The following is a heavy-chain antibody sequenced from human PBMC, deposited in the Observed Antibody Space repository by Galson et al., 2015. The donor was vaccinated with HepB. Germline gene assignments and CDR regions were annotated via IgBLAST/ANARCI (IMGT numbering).Heavy chain of an antibody. CDR1: GGSISSYY. J-gene: IGHJ6*03. CDR3: ARDKRYSYGYYYYYYMDV. V-gene: IGHV4-59*01. CDR2: IYYSGST. D-gene: IGHD5-18*01. Sequence: ETLSLTCTVSGGSISSYYWSWIRQPPGKGLEWIGYIYYSGSTNYNPSLKSRVTISVDTSKNQFSLKLSSVTAADTAVYYCARDKRYSYGYYYYYYMDVWGKGTTVTVSS.